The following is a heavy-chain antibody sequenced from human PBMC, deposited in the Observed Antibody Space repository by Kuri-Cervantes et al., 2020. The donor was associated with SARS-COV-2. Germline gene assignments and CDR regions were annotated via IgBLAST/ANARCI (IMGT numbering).Heavy chain of an antibody. CDR1: GYSISSGYY. J-gene: IGHJ6*03. Sequence: GSLRLSCTVSGYSISSGYYWGWIRQPPGKGLEWIGSIYHSGSTYYNPSLKSRVTISVDTSKNQFSLKLSSVTAADTAVYYCARGGYFDWLANLYYYYMDVWGKGTTVTVSS. D-gene: IGHD3-9*01. CDR3: ARGGYFDWLANLYYYYMDV. CDR2: IYHSGST. V-gene: IGHV4-38-2*02.